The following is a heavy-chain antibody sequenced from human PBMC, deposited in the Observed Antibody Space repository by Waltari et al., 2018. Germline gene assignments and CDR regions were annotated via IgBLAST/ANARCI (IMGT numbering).Heavy chain of an antibody. J-gene: IGHJ4*02. D-gene: IGHD1-26*01. CDR3: AKDQEIVGATYNGFDY. Sequence: QVQLVESGGGVVQPGRSLRLSCAASGFPFSNYGSPWVRQAPGKGLEWVAVISYDGSNKYYADSVKGRFTISRDNSKNTLYLQMNSLRAEDTAVYYCAKDQEIVGATYNGFDYWGQGTLVTVSS. CDR1: GFPFSNYG. CDR2: ISYDGSNK. V-gene: IGHV3-30*18.